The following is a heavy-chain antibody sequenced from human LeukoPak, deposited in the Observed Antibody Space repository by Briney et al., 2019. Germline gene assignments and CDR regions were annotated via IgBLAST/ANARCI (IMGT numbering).Heavy chain of an antibody. CDR1: GFTFSSFS. J-gene: IGHJ3*02. V-gene: IGHV3-21*01. Sequence: GGSLRLSCTASGFTFSSFSMNWVRQAPGKGLEWVSSISSSSVYIYYADSVKGRFTISRDNAKNSLYLQMNSLRAEDTAVYYCATWADDAFDIWGQGAMVTVSS. CDR2: ISSSSVYI. CDR3: ATWADDAFDI. D-gene: IGHD1-26*01.